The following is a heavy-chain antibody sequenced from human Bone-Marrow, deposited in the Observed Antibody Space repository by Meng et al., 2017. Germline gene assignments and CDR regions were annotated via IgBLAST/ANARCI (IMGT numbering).Heavy chain of an antibody. V-gene: IGHV3-33*01. D-gene: IGHD1-26*01. CDR2: IWYDGSNK. CDR1: GFTFSSYG. CDR3: AGDSIVGATDAFDI. Sequence: GESLKISCAASGFTFSSYGMHWVRQAPGKGLEWVAVIWYDGSNKYYADSVKGRFTISRDNSKNTLYLQMSSLRAEDTAVYYCAGDSIVGATDAFDIWGQGTMVTVSS. J-gene: IGHJ3*02.